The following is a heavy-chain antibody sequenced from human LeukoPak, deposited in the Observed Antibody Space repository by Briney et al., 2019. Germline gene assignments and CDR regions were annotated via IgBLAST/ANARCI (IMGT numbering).Heavy chain of an antibody. J-gene: IGHJ4*02. Sequence: PSETLSLTCSVSGASLSGSNWWSWVRQPPGKGLEWIGEIYHSGSTNYNPSLKSRVTISVDTSKNQFSLKLSSVTAADTAVYYCARLRYGPFDYWGQGTLVTVPS. CDR2: IYHSGST. CDR3: ARLRYGPFDY. CDR1: GASLSGSNW. D-gene: IGHD3-10*01. V-gene: IGHV4-4*02.